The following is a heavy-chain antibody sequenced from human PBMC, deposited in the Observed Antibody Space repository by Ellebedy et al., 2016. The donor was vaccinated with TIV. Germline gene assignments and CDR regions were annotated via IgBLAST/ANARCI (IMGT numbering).Heavy chain of an antibody. D-gene: IGHD4-23*01. CDR3: VGNSNTPYYCMDV. CDR2: VSTKPSSYIP. V-gene: IGHV3-72*01. CDR1: GFTFSDHY. J-gene: IGHJ6*03. Sequence: PGGSLRPSCAASGFTFSDHYMDWVRQVSGKGLEWVGRVSTKPSSYIPEYAASLKGRFTIWRDESQSSLYLQINGLQTEDTAVCYCVGNSNTPYYCMDVWGKGTTVTVSS.